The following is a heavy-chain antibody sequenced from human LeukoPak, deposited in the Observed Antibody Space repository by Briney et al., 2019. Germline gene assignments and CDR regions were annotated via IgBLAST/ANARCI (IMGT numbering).Heavy chain of an antibody. J-gene: IGHJ6*03. CDR2: VFTSGST. CDR3: ARCPRDSSSWSYYYYYMDV. CDR1: GGSISSFY. V-gene: IGHV4-4*07. Sequence: SETLSLTCTVSGGSISSFYWSWIRQPAGKGLEWIGRVFTSGSTNYNPSLKSRVTMSVDTSKNQFSLKLSSVTAADTAVYYCARCPRDSSSWSYYYYYMDVWGKGTTVTISS. D-gene: IGHD6-13*01.